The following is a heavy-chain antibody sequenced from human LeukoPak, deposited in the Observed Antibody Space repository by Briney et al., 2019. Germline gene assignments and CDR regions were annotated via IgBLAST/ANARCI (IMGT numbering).Heavy chain of an antibody. CDR2: ISYDGSNK. Sequence: GGSLRLSCAASGFTFSSYAMHWVRQAPGKGLEWVAVISYDGSNKYYADSVKGRFTISRDNSKNTLYLQMNSLRAEDMAVYYCARDWGAAPGGDWYFDYWGQGTLVTVSS. CDR3: ARDWGAAPGGDWYFDY. V-gene: IGHV3-30-3*01. CDR1: GFTFSSYA. J-gene: IGHJ4*02. D-gene: IGHD6-6*01.